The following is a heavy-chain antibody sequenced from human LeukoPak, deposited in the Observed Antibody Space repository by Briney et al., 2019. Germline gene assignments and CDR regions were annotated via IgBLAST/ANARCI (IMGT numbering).Heavy chain of an antibody. CDR3: ASGRLEYGGYAIGSGV. Sequence: GGSLRLSCAASGFTFHSYSMIWVRQAPGRGLEWVSSISTSGAYIFYADSVKGRFTISRDNANNFLYLQMNSLGAEDTALYYCASGRLEYGGYAIGSGVWGQGTMVTVSS. CDR2: ISTSGAYI. V-gene: IGHV3-21*06. CDR1: GFTFHSYS. J-gene: IGHJ3*01. D-gene: IGHD4-17*01.